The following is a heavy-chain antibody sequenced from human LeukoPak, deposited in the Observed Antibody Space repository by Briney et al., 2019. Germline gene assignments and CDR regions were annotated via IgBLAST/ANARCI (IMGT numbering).Heavy chain of an antibody. CDR1: GGTFSSYA. V-gene: IGHV1-2*02. CDR2: INPNSGGT. Sequence: ASVKVSCKASGGTFSSYAISWVRQAPGQGPEWMGWINPNSGGTSYALKFQGRVTMTSDTSISTAYMDLSRLRSDDMAVYYCARGSYYDSSGYSGVRLFDYWGQGTLVTVSS. CDR3: ARGSYYDSSGYSGVRLFDY. D-gene: IGHD3-22*01. J-gene: IGHJ4*02.